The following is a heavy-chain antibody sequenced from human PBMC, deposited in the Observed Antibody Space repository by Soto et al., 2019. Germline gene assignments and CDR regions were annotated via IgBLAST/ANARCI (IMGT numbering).Heavy chain of an antibody. Sequence: PGGSLRLSCAASGFTFSSYSMNWVRQAPVKGLEWVSYISSSSSTIYYADSVKGRFTISRDNAKNSLYLQMNSLRAEDTAVYYCARDAPPDDYWGQGTLVTVSS. CDR2: ISSSSSTI. V-gene: IGHV3-48*01. CDR1: GFTFSSYS. J-gene: IGHJ4*02. CDR3: ARDAPPDDY.